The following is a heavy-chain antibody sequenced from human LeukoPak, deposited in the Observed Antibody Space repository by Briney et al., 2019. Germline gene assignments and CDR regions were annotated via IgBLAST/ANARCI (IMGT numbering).Heavy chain of an antibody. V-gene: IGHV3-7*01. CDR1: GFTFSNYW. J-gene: IGHJ4*02. D-gene: IGHD2-8*02. Sequence: GRSLRLSCAAYGFTFSNYWMTWVRQAPGKGLEWVANIGQDGGQRYYVDCVKGRFPIYRDNTKHSLSLQLNSLGADDTVLYYCARLRVGSYWGRGTLVTVSS. CDR2: IGQDGGQR. CDR3: ARLRVGSY.